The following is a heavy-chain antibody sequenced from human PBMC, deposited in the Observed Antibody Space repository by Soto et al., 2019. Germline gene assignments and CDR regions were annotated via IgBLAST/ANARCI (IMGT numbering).Heavy chain of an antibody. Sequence: EVQLVESGGGLVQPGGSLRLSCAASGFTFSSYWMHWVRQAPGKGLVWVSRMNSDGSSTSYADSVKGRFTISRDNAKNTLYLPMNSLRAEDTAVYYCARGSVIAAAAPHGFDPWGQGTLVIVSS. CDR3: ARGSVIAAAAPHGFDP. V-gene: IGHV3-74*01. CDR1: GFTFSSYW. CDR2: MNSDGSST. J-gene: IGHJ5*02. D-gene: IGHD6-13*01.